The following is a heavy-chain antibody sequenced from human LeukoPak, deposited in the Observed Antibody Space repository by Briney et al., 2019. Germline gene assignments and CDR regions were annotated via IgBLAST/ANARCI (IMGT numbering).Heavy chain of an antibody. CDR1: GFTFSSYA. Sequence: PGGSLRLSCAASGFTFSSYAMSWVRQAPGKGLEWVSAISGSGGSTYYADSVKGRFTISRDNSKNTLYLQMNSLRAEDTAVYYCAKKGQVRGVLTGLDYWGQGTLVTVSS. J-gene: IGHJ4*02. V-gene: IGHV3-23*01. CDR3: AKKGQVRGVLTGLDY. CDR2: ISGSGGST. D-gene: IGHD3-10*01.